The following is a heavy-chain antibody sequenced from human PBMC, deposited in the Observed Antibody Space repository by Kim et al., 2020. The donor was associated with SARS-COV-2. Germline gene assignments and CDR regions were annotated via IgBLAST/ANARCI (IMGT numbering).Heavy chain of an antibody. V-gene: IGHV1-8*01. CDR2: NSGNT. J-gene: IGHJ6*02. Sequence: NSGNTGYAQKFQGRLTMTRNTCTSTAYMELSSLRSDDTAVYYCARGYAMDVWGQGTTVTVSS. CDR3: ARGYAMDV.